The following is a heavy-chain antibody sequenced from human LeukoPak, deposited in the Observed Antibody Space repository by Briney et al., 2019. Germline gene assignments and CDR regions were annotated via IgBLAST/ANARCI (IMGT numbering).Heavy chain of an antibody. CDR2: IIPIFGIA. D-gene: IGHD3-22*01. CDR1: GGTFSSYA. J-gene: IGHJ4*02. Sequence: SVKVSCKASGGTFSSYAISWVRQAPGQGLEWMGRIIPIFGIANYAQKFQGRVTITADKSTSTAYMELSSLRSEDTAVYYCASTDSSGYYKERLDYWGQGTLVTVSS. V-gene: IGHV1-69*04. CDR3: ASTDSSGYYKERLDY.